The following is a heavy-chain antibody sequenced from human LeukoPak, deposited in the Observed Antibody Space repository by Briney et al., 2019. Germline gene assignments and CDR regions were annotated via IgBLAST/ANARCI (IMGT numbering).Heavy chain of an antibody. D-gene: IGHD1-26*01. V-gene: IGHV3-48*04. CDR1: GFTFSSYS. Sequence: GGSLRLSCAASGFTFSSYSMNWVRQAPGKGLEWVSYISSSSSTIYYADSVKGRFTISRDNAKNSLYLQMNSLRAEDMALYYCAKDKSWELLGYFDYWGRGTLVTVSS. J-gene: IGHJ4*02. CDR3: AKDKSWELLGYFDY. CDR2: ISSSSSTI.